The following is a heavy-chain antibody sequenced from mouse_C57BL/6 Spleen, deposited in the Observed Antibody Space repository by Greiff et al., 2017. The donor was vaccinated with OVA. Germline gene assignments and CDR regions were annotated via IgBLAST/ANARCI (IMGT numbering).Heavy chain of an antibody. V-gene: IGHV5-17*01. CDR1: GFTFSDYG. Sequence: EVQGVESGGGLVKPGGSLKLSCAASGFTFSDYGMHWVRQAPEKGLEWVAYISSGSSTIYYADTVKGRFPITRDNAKNTLFLQLTSLRSEDTAMDYCARLVFDYWGQGTTLTVAS. CDR2: ISSGSSTI. J-gene: IGHJ2*01. CDR3: ARLVFDY.